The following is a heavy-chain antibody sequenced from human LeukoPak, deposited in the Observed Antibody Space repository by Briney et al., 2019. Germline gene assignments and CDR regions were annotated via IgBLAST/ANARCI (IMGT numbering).Heavy chain of an antibody. D-gene: IGHD3-22*01. CDR2: IWYDGGHK. J-gene: IGHJ4*02. V-gene: IGHV3-33*01. CDR3: ARDRDYDSANFDY. CDR1: GFTFSSFG. Sequence: GGSLRLSCAASGFTFSSFGMPWVRQAPGKGLEWVAVIWYDGGHKYYADSVKGRFSISRDNSKNTPYLQMNSPRAEDTAVYYCARDRDYDSANFDYWGQGTLVTVSS.